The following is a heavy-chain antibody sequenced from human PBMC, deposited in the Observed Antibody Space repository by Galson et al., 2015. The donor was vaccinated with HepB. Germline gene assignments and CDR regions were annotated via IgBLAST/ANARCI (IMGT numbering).Heavy chain of an antibody. V-gene: IGHV5-51*01. CDR1: GYSFTSYW. CDR3: ATQYSSSWTRSYYFDY. D-gene: IGHD6-13*01. CDR2: IYPGDSDT. J-gene: IGHJ4*02. Sequence: QSGAEVKKPGESLKISCKGSGYSFTSYWIGWVRQMPGKGLEWMGIIYPGDSDTRYSPSFQGQVTISADKSISTAYLQWSSLKASDTAMYYCATQYSSSWTRSYYFDYWGQGTLVTVSS.